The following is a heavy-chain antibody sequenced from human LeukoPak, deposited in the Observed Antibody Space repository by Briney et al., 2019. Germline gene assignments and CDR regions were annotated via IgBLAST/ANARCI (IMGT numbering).Heavy chain of an antibody. CDR2: ISSSSSYI. CDR3: ARDSIAAAGPALFDY. D-gene: IGHD6-13*01. CDR1: GFTFSSYS. J-gene: IGHJ4*02. Sequence: GGSLRLSCAASGFTFSSYSMNWVRQAPWKGLELVSSISSSSSYIYYADSVKGRFTISRDNAKNSLYLQMNSLRAEDTAVYYCARDSIAAAGPALFDYWGQGTLVTVSS. V-gene: IGHV3-21*01.